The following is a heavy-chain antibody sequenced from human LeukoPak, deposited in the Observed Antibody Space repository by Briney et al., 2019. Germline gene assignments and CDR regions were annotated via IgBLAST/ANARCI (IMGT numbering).Heavy chain of an antibody. Sequence: PGGSLRLSCAASGFTFSSYSMNWVRQAPGKGLEWVSYISSSSSTIYYADSVKGRFTISRDNAKNSLYVQMNSLRAEDTAVYYCARGSNGMDVWGQGTTVTVSS. CDR1: GFTFSSYS. CDR3: ARGSNGMDV. J-gene: IGHJ6*02. CDR2: ISSSSSTI. V-gene: IGHV3-48*01.